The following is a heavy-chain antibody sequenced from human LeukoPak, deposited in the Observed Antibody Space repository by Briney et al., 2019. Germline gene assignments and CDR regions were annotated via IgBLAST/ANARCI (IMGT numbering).Heavy chain of an antibody. Sequence: GGSLRLSCAASGFTFSSYEINWVRQAPGKGLEWVSHISSGGTTIYYADSVKGRFTISRDNAKNSLYLQMNGLRAEDTAVYYCAKSFMDWGQGTLVTVSS. D-gene: IGHD3-10*01. V-gene: IGHV3-48*03. CDR1: GFTFSSYE. CDR2: ISSGGTTI. CDR3: AKSFMD. J-gene: IGHJ4*02.